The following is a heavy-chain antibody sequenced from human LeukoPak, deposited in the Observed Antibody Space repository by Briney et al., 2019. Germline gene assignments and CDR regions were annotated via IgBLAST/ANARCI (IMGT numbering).Heavy chain of an antibody. CDR2: ISSSSSYI. V-gene: IGHV3-21*01. D-gene: IGHD4-17*01. J-gene: IGHJ6*02. CDR3: ARDRETTVTTRFYYYYYGMDV. CDR1: GFTFSSYS. Sequence: PGGSLRLSCAASGFTFSSYSMNWVRQAPGKGLEWVSSISSSSSYIYYADSVKGRFTISRDNAKNSLYLQMNSPRAEDTAVYYCARDRETTVTTRFYYYYYGMDVWGQGTTVTVSS.